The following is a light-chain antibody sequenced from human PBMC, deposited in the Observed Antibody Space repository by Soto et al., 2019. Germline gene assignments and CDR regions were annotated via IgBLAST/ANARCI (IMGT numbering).Light chain of an antibody. V-gene: IGLV2-8*01. CDR1: SSEVGGYNY. CDR2: EVS. J-gene: IGLJ2*01. Sequence: QSALTQPPSAAGSPGQAVTISFTGTSSEVGGYNYGSWYQQHPGKAPKLMIYEVSKRPSGVPDRFSGSKSGNTASLTVSGLQAEDEADYYCSSYAGSNNFEVFGGGTKVTVL. CDR3: SSYAGSNNFEV.